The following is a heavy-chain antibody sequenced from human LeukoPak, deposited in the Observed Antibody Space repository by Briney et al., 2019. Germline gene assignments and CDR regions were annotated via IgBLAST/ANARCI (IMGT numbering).Heavy chain of an antibody. CDR1: GFTFSSYW. Sequence: GGSLRLSCAASGFTFSSYWMTWVRQAPGKGLEWVANIKQDGSQNFYLDSVKGRFTISRDNAKESLFLQMNSLRAEDTAVYYCARHYDSTAYSLDYWGQGTLVTVSS. D-gene: IGHD3-22*01. CDR2: IKQDGSQN. CDR3: ARHYDSTAYSLDY. V-gene: IGHV3-7*01. J-gene: IGHJ4*02.